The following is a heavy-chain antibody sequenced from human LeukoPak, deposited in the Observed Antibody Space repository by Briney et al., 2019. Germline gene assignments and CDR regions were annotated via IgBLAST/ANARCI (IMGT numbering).Heavy chain of an antibody. J-gene: IGHJ5*02. D-gene: IGHD1-7*01. CDR3: ARVALELRGVRFNWFDP. V-gene: IGHV1-2*04. CDR1: GYTFTGYY. CDR2: INPNSGGT. Sequence: ASVKVSCKASGYTFTGYYMHWVRQAPGQGLEWMGWINPNSGGTNYAQKFQGWVTMTRDTSISTAYMELRSLRSDDTAVYYCARVALELRGVRFNWFDPWGQGTLVTVSS.